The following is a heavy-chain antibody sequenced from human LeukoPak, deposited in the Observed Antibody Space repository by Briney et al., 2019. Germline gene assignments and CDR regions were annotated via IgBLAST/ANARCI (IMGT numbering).Heavy chain of an antibody. CDR3: AKDLGGSTDY. J-gene: IGHJ4*02. CDR1: GFTFSSYW. D-gene: IGHD5-12*01. CDR2: ISTHGGST. V-gene: IGHV3-74*01. Sequence: GGSLRLSCAASGFTFSSYWMHWVRQAPGKGLVWVSCISTHGGSTSYADSVNVRFTISRDNAENTLYLQMNSLRAEDTALYYCAKDLGGSTDYWGQGTLVTVSS.